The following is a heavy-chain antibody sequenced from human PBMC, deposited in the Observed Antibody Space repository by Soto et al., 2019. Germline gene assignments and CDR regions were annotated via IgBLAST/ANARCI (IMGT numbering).Heavy chain of an antibody. CDR2: IYHSGSI. CDR3: ASKFGELLADAFDI. Sequence: QVQLQESGPGLVKPSGTLSLTCTVSNASISSRKWWTWVRQTPGKGLEWIGEIYHSGSINHNPSLKSRVTMSVDKAKNQFSLKMTSVNAADTAVYYCASKFGELLADAFDIWGQGTVVTVSS. J-gene: IGHJ3*02. CDR1: NASISSRKW. D-gene: IGHD3-10*01. V-gene: IGHV4-4*02.